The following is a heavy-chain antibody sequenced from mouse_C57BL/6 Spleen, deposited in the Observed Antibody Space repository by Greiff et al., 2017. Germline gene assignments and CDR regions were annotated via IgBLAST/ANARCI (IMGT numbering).Heavy chain of an antibody. CDR2: IYPGSGST. V-gene: IGHV1-55*01. Sequence: QVQLQQPGAELVKPGASVKMSCKASGYTFTSYWITWVKQRPGQGLEWIGDIYPGSGSTNYNEKFKSKATLTVDTSSSTAYMQLSSLTSEDSAVYYCARCTTVVEGYYYAMDYWGQGTSVTVSS. D-gene: IGHD1-1*01. CDR3: ARCTTVVEGYYYAMDY. J-gene: IGHJ4*01. CDR1: GYTFTSYW.